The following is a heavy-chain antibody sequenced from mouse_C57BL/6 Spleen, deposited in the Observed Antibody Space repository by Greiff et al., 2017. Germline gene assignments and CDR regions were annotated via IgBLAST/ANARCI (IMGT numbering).Heavy chain of an antibody. V-gene: IGHV1-81*01. D-gene: IGHD1-1*01. CDR2: INPRSGNT. CDR1: GYTFTSYG. J-gene: IGHJ4*01. CDR3: ARTTTVRMDY. Sequence: VQLQQSGAELARPGASVKLSCKASGYTFTSYGISWVKQRTGQGLEWIGEINPRSGNTYYNEKFKGKATLTADKSSSTAYMELRILTSEDSAVYFCARTTTVRMDYWGQGTSVTVSS.